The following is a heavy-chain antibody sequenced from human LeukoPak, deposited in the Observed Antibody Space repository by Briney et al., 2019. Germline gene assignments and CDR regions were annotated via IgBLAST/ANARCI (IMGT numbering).Heavy chain of an antibody. CDR1: GFTFSSYA. Sequence: GGSLRLSCAASGFTFSSYAMSWVRQAPGKGLEWVSYISSSGSTIYYADSVKGRFTISRDNAKNSLYLQMNSLRAEDTALYYCAKDINYDILTGPLDYWGQGTLVTVSS. CDR3: AKDINYDILTGPLDY. D-gene: IGHD3-9*01. CDR2: ISSSGSTI. V-gene: IGHV3-48*04. J-gene: IGHJ4*02.